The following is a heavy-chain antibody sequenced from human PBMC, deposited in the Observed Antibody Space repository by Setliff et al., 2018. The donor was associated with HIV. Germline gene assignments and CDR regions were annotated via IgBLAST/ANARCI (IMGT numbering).Heavy chain of an antibody. D-gene: IGHD1-26*01. Sequence: PSETLSLTCTVSGGSISNYFWSWIRQPPGKGLEWIGYIYHSGNAKYTHSLKSRATISQDTSKKQVSLRLTSVTTAVTAVYYCARVGWDSVFDVWGQGTTVTVSS. CDR1: GGSISNYF. CDR2: IYHSGNA. CDR3: ARVGWDSVFDV. J-gene: IGHJ3*01. V-gene: IGHV4-59*01.